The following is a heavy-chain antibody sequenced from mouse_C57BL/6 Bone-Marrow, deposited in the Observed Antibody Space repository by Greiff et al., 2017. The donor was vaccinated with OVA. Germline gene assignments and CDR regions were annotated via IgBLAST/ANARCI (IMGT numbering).Heavy chain of an antibody. CDR2: IYPRSGNT. J-gene: IGHJ3*01. V-gene: IGHV1-81*01. Sequence: QVQLQQSGAELARPGASVKLSCKASGYTFTSYGISWVKQSTGQGLEWIGEIYPRSGNTYYNEKFKGKATLTADKSSSTAYMELRSLTSEDSAVYFCARRGIYYYGSSYVAWFAYWGQGTLVTVSA. CDR3: ARRGIYYYGSSYVAWFAY. D-gene: IGHD1-1*01. CDR1: GYTFTSYG.